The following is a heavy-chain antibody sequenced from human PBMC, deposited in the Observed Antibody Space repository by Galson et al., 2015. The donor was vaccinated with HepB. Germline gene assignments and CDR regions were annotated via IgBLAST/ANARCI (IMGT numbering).Heavy chain of an antibody. Sequence: SLRLSCAASGFAFEHFWIHWARQVPGKGLVWVSRITSAGSDTKYADSVEGRFTVSRGNAKNALYLQMNNLRPEDTAIYYCVRDAPTAFFDYWGQGTQVTVSS. D-gene: IGHD4-11*01. CDR3: VRDAPTAFFDY. CDR1: GFAFEHFW. CDR2: ITSAGSDT. J-gene: IGHJ4*02. V-gene: IGHV3-74*03.